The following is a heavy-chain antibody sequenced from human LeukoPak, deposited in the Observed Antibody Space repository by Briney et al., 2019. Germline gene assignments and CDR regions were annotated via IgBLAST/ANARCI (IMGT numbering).Heavy chain of an antibody. CDR3: AKSPCSLLWFGELLYYFDY. CDR2: ISGSGGST. Sequence: PGGSLRLSCAASGFTFSSYAMSWVRQAPGKGLEWVSAISGSGGSTYYAGSVKGRFTSSRDNSKNTLYLQMNSLRAEDTAVYYCAKSPCSLLWFGELLYYFDYWGQGTLVTVSS. D-gene: IGHD3-10*01. V-gene: IGHV3-23*01. J-gene: IGHJ4*02. CDR1: GFTFSSYA.